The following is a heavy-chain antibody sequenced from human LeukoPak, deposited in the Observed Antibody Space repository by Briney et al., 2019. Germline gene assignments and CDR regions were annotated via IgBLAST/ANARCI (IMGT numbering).Heavy chain of an antibody. V-gene: IGHV3-23*01. J-gene: IGHJ2*01. D-gene: IGHD4-11*01. CDR3: AKSMTLQWRGFFDL. Sequence: TXSXYAMSWVRQAPGKGLEWVSTISDSGANTYYADSVRGRFTISRDNSKNTLYLQKNSLRADDTAIYYCAKSMTLQWRGFFDLWGRGTHVTVSS. CDR2: ISDSGANT. CDR1: TXSXYA.